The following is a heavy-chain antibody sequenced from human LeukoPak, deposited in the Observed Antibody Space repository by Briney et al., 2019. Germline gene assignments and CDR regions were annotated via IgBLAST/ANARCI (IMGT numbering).Heavy chain of an antibody. D-gene: IGHD3-16*01. CDR3: ARELRTFDS. CDR2: IKHNGDEL. CDR1: GFTFSSYW. J-gene: IGHJ4*02. V-gene: IGHV3-7*01. Sequence: GGSLRLSCAASGFTFSSYWMTWVRQAPGKGLEWVANIKHNGDELNYVDSVEDRFTISRDNAKDSLYLHMTGLRAEDTAVYYCARELRTFDSWGQGTLVTVSS.